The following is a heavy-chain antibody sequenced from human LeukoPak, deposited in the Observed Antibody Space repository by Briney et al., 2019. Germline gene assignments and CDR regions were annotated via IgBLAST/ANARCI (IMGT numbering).Heavy chain of an antibody. Sequence: SVKVSCKASGGTFSSYAISWVRQAPGQGLEWMGGIIPIFGTANYAQKFQGRVTITTDESTSTAYMELSSLRSEDTAVYYCASSRQLLYYYYYYMDVWGKGTTVTVSS. D-gene: IGHD2-2*01. CDR1: GGTFSSYA. V-gene: IGHV1-69*05. CDR3: ASSRQLLYYYYYYMDV. CDR2: IIPIFGTA. J-gene: IGHJ6*03.